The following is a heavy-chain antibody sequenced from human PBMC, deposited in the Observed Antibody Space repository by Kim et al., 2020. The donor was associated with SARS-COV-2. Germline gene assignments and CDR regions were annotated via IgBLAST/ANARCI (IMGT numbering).Heavy chain of an antibody. J-gene: IGHJ2*01. Sequence: AQKVQGRGTMTRDTSTSTVYMELSSLRSEDTAVYYCAREGWLVRWYFDLWGRGTLVTVSS. V-gene: IGHV1-46*01. CDR3: AREGWLVRWYFDL. D-gene: IGHD6-19*01.